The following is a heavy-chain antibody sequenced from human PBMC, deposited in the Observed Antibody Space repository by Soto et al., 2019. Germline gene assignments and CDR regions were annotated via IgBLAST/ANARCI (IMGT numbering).Heavy chain of an antibody. CDR2: TYFRSKWYS. V-gene: IGHV6-1*01. Sequence: SQTLSLTRAISGDSVSSNTASWNWIRQSPSRGLEWLGRTYFRSKWYSDYAVSVKSRIIINPDTSNNQFSLQLNSVTPEDTAVYFCAKGDNLGPKTGYAFDPWGQGSMVTVSS. J-gene: IGHJ5*02. CDR1: GDSVSSNTAS. D-gene: IGHD5-12*01. CDR3: AKGDNLGPKTGYAFDP.